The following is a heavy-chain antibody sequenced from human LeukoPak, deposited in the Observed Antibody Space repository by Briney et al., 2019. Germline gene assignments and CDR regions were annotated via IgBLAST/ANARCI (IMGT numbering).Heavy chain of an antibody. Sequence: ASVKVSCKASGYTFTSYDINWVRQATGQGLEWMGWMNPNSGNIGYAQKFQGRVTMTRNTSISTAYMELSSQRSEDTAVYYCARDRDYGDYNTQDLFVYWGQGTLVTVSS. CDR1: GYTFTSYD. V-gene: IGHV1-8*01. D-gene: IGHD4-17*01. CDR3: ARDRDYGDYNTQDLFVY. CDR2: MNPNSGNI. J-gene: IGHJ4*02.